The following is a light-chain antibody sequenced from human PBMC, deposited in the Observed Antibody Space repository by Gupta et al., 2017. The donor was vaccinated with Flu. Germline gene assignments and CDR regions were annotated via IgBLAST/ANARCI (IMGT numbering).Light chain of an antibody. V-gene: IGKV2-28*01. J-gene: IGKJ1*01. Sequence: DIVTTQSLLSLSVTPGESASISCRSSQSLLDSSGYNYLDWYLQRPGQSPQLLIYLGSNRASGVPDRFSGSGSGTNFTLKSSRVEGEEVGVYYCMQALQTRTFGQGTKVEI. CDR3: MQALQTRT. CDR1: QSLLDSSGYNY. CDR2: LGS.